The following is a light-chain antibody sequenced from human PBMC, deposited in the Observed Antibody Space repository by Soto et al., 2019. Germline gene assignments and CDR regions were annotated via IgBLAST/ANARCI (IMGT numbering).Light chain of an antibody. Sequence: SHMTQSPSALSASVGHRVTIPCRAGQSTCTYLNRYQQKPGKAPHILIYTTSSLCSGVPSSFSGSASGTGLTLIISGLQPEEFAAFYFQLRYSTRFGQGTKVDI. CDR2: TTS. CDR1: QSTCTY. CDR3: QLRYSTR. V-gene: IGKV1-39*01. J-gene: IGKJ1*01.